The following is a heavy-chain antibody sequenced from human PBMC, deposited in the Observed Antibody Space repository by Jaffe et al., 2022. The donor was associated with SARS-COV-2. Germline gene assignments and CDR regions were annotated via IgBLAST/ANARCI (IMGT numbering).Heavy chain of an antibody. CDR3: ARVAAAAGSRRRIDYYYYGMDV. V-gene: IGHV3-30-3*01. CDR1: GFTFSSYA. J-gene: IGHJ6*02. D-gene: IGHD6-13*01. CDR2: ISYDGSNK. Sequence: QVQLVESGGGVVQPGRSLRLSCAASGFTFSSYAMHWVRQAPGKGLEWVAVISYDGSNKYYADSVKGRFTISRDNSKNTLYLQMNSLRAEDTAVYYCARVAAAAGSRRRIDYYYYGMDVWGQGTTVTVSS.